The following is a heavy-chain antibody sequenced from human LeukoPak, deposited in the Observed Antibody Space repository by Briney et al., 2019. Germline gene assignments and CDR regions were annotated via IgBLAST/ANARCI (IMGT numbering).Heavy chain of an antibody. CDR2: IWSDGSNR. V-gene: IGHV3-33*01. Sequence: GRSLRLSCAASAFIYSHYGMHWVRQAPGKGLEWVAGIWSDGSNRFYAGSVKGRFTISRDNSQNTLFLQMNNLRAEDTAMYYCARDAQRGFDYSNSLEYWGHGTLVTVSS. CDR1: AFIYSHYG. CDR3: ARDAQRGFDYSNSLEY. D-gene: IGHD4-11*01. J-gene: IGHJ4*01.